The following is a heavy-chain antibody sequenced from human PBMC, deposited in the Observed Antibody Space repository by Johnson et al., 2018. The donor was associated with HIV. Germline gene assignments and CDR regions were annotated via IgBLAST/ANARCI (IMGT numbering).Heavy chain of an antibody. Sequence: QVQLVESGGGVVQPGRSLRLSCAASGFTFSSYAMYWVRQAPGKGLEWVAVISYDGSKKYYADTVKGRFTISRDNSKNTLYLQMSSLRAEDTAVYYCARADITYSYYDAFDIWGQGTMVTVSS. CDR2: ISYDGSKK. V-gene: IGHV3-30*04. J-gene: IGHJ3*02. D-gene: IGHD2-15*01. CDR3: ARADITYSYYDAFDI. CDR1: GFTFSSYA.